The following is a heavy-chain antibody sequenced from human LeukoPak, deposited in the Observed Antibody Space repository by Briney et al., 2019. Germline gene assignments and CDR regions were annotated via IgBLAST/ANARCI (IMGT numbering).Heavy chain of an antibody. D-gene: IGHD3-3*01. CDR3: ARGRYYDFWSGYLANYGMDV. J-gene: IGHJ6*02. CDR2: MNPNSGNT. Sequence: ASVKVSCKAFGYTFTSYDINWVRQATGQGLEWMGWMNPNSGNTGYAQKFQGRVTMTRNTSISTAYMELSSLRSEDTAVYYCARGRYYDFWSGYLANYGMDVWGQGTTVTVSS. CDR1: GYTFTSYD. V-gene: IGHV1-8*01.